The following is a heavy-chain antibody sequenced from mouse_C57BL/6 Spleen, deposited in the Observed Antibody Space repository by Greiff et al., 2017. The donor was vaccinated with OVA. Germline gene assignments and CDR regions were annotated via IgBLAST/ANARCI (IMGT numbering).Heavy chain of an antibody. CDR2: ISDGGSYT. D-gene: IGHD2-4*01. Sequence: EVMLVESGGGLVKPGGSLKLSCAASGFTFSTFAFSWVRQTPEKRLEWVATISDGGSYTYYPDNVKGRFTISRDKAKNNRYLQMSHLKSEDTAMYYCARIYYDYGYWGQGTLVTVSA. CDR3: ARIYYDYGY. V-gene: IGHV5-4*03. CDR1: GFTFSTFA. J-gene: IGHJ3*01.